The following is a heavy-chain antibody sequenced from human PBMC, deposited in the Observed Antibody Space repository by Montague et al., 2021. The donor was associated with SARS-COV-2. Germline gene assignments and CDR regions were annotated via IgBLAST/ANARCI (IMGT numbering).Heavy chain of an antibody. D-gene: IGHD2-2*01. CDR1: GDSVSRNSDA. CDR2: TYYRSKWYN. CDR3: ARTSASSDY. V-gene: IGHV6-1*01. J-gene: IGHJ4*02. Sequence: CAISGDSVSRNSDAWNWIRQSPSRGLEWLGRTYYRSKWYNDYAVTVKSRITINPNTSKNQISLQLNSVTPEETAVYYCARTSASSDYWGQVTLVTVSS.